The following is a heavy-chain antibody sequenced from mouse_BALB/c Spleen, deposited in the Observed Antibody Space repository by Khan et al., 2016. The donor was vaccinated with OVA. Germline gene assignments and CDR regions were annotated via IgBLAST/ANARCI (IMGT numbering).Heavy chain of an antibody. CDR1: GFTFSYFG. V-gene: IGHV5-17*02. CDR3: ASALFWSWFAS. Sequence: EVELVESGGGLVQPGGSRKLSCAASGFTFSYFGMHWVRQAPEKGLEWVAYISSGSSTIYYADTVKGRFTISRDNPKNTLLLQMTSLRSEDTAMYDSASALFWSWFASWGQGTLVTVSA. J-gene: IGHJ3*01. CDR2: ISSGSSTI.